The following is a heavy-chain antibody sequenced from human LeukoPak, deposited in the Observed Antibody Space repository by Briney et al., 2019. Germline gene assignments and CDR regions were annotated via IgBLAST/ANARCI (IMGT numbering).Heavy chain of an antibody. J-gene: IGHJ4*02. V-gene: IGHV3-11*04. Sequence: GGSLRLSCAASGFTSSDSYMTWIRQAPGKGLEWVSYISNSGSTIYYADSVKGRFTISRDNAKSSLYLQMNSPRAEDTAVYYCGRGHWGLDYWGQGTLVTVSS. CDR3: GRGHWGLDY. CDR1: GFTSSDSY. CDR2: ISNSGSTI. D-gene: IGHD7-27*01.